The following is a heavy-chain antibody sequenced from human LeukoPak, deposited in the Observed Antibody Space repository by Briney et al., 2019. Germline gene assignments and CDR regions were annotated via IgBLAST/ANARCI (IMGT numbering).Heavy chain of an antibody. J-gene: IGHJ4*02. CDR2: IYHSGST. Sequence: SETLSLTCTVSGYSISSGYYWGWIRQPPGKGLEWIGSIYHSGSTYYNPSLKSRVTISVDTSKNQFSLKLSSVTAADTAVYYCARHNYYDSSLHSRYFDYWGQGTLVTVSS. V-gene: IGHV4-38-2*02. CDR1: GYSISSGYY. CDR3: ARHNYYDSSLHSRYFDY. D-gene: IGHD3-22*01.